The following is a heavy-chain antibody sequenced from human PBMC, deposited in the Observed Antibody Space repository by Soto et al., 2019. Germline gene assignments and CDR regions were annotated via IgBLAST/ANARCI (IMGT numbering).Heavy chain of an antibody. Sequence: SETLSLTCAVSGYSISSGYYWGWIRQPPGKGLEWIGSIYHSGSTYYNPSLKSRVTISVDTSKNQFSLKLSSVTAADTAVYYCARDRLWGSGGMDVWGQGTTVTVSS. CDR1: GYSISSGYY. CDR3: ARDRLWGSGGMDV. V-gene: IGHV4-38-2*02. CDR2: IYHSGST. J-gene: IGHJ6*02. D-gene: IGHD3-10*01.